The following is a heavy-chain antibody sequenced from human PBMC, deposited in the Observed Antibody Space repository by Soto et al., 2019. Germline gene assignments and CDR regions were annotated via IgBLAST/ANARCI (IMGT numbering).Heavy chain of an antibody. J-gene: IGHJ4*02. CDR3: ARVGSRDAYNYVLDK. V-gene: IGHV1-69*06. CDR2: IIPPLPTP. D-gene: IGHD3-16*01. CDR1: GGIFSNFA. Sequence: QVQLVQSGPEVKKPGSSVKVSCTASGGIFSNFAVSWVRQVPGHGLEWMGGIIPPLPTPRYPQKFQGRVTIDAVKNIAYMELSSLTSDDTAVYYCARVGSRDAYNYVLDKWGQGTLVTVSS.